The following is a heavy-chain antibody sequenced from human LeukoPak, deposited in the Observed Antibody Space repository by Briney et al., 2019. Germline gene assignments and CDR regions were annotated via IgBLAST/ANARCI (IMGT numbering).Heavy chain of an antibody. J-gene: IGHJ4*02. V-gene: IGHV4-39*01. CDR2: TYYSGST. Sequence: PSETLSLTCTVSGGSISSSSYYWGWIRQPPGKGLEWIGSTYYSGSTYYNPSLKSRVTISVDTSKNQFSLKLSSVTAADTAVYYCARRGTTVITNYFHYWGQGTLVSVSS. CDR1: GGSISSSSYY. D-gene: IGHD4-23*01. CDR3: ARRGTTVITNYFHY.